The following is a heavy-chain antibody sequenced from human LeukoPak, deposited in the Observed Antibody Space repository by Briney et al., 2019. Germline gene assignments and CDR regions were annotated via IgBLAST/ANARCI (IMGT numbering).Heavy chain of an antibody. D-gene: IGHD3-10*01. CDR3: AKVAHYYGSGSYYEYYFDY. V-gene: IGHV3-23*01. J-gene: IGHJ4*02. CDR2: IGAGDKYT. CDR1: EFTLRNYA. Sequence: PGGSLRLSCAASEFTLRNYAMSWVRQAPGKGLEWVSSIGAGDKYTYYADSVKGRFTISRDNSKNTLYLQMNSLRAEDTAVYYCAKVAHYYGSGSYYEYYFDYWGQGTLVTVSS.